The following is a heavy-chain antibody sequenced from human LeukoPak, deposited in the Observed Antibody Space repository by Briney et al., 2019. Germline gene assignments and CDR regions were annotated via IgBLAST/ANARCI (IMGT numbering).Heavy chain of an antibody. D-gene: IGHD3-22*01. Sequence: GGSLRLSCAASGFTFSSYGMHWVRQAPGKGLGWVAVISSDGNTKNYVDSVKGRFTFSRDNSKNTLYLQMNSLRAEDTAVYYCAKGNDIGGYYYPHFDYWGQGTLVTVSS. J-gene: IGHJ4*02. CDR2: ISSDGNTK. CDR3: AKGNDIGGYYYPHFDY. V-gene: IGHV3-30*18. CDR1: GFTFSSYG.